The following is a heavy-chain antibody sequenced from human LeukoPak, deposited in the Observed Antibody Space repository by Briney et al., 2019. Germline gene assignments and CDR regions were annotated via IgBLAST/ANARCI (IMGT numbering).Heavy chain of an antibody. Sequence: GGSLRLSCAASGFTFSSYAMSWVRQAPGKGLEWVSAISGSGGRINYADSVKGRFTISRDNSKNTLYLQMNSLRAEDTAVYYCARGKGRSWNWFDPWGQGTLVTVSS. CDR1: GFTFSSYA. CDR2: ISGSGGRI. V-gene: IGHV3-23*01. CDR3: ARGKGRSWNWFDP. D-gene: IGHD6-13*01. J-gene: IGHJ5*02.